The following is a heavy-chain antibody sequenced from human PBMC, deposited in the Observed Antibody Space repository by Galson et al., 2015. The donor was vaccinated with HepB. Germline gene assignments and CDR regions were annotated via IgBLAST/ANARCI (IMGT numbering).Heavy chain of an antibody. CDR1: GGTFSSYA. CDR2: IIPIFGTA. Sequence: SVKVSCKASGGTFSSYAISWVRQAPGQGLEWMGGIIPIFGTANYAQKFQGRVTITADESTSTAYMELSSLRSEDTAVYYCARPSGQLVGIAAAGIFVGGDLGGGNYYCYGMDVWGQGTTVTVSS. V-gene: IGHV1-69*13. D-gene: IGHD6-13*01. J-gene: IGHJ6*02. CDR3: ARPSGQLVGIAAAGIFVGGDLGGGNYYCYGMDV.